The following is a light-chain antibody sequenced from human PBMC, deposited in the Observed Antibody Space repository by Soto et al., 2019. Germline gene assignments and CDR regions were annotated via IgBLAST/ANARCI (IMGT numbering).Light chain of an antibody. J-gene: IGKJ4*01. CDR2: GAS. Sequence: DIQMTQSPSAMSASVGDRVTITCRASRSISHCLAWFQQRPGKAPKLLIYGASTLESGVPSRFSGSGSGTEFTLTISSLQPDDVATYYCLQHKTYPLSFGGGTKVAMK. CDR3: LQHKTYPLS. CDR1: RSISHC. V-gene: IGKV1-17*03.